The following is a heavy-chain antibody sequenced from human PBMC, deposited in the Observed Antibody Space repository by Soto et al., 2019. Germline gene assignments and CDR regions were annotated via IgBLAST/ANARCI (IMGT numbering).Heavy chain of an antibody. D-gene: IGHD6-6*01. CDR2: ISGSGGST. J-gene: IGHJ4*02. V-gene: IGHV3-23*01. CDR3: AKFEGGLGQLDY. Sequence: EVQLLETGGGLVQPGGSLRLSCAASGFTFSSYAMSWVRQAPGKGLEWVSAISGSGGSTYYADSVKGRFTISRDNSKNTLYLQMNSLRAEDTAVYYCAKFEGGLGQLDYWGQGTLVTVSS. CDR1: GFTFSSYA.